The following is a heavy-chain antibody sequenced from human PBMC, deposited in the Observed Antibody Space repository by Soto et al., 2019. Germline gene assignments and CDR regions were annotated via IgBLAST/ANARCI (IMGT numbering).Heavy chain of an antibody. CDR3: AREPYGDSQYFDY. CDR2: VSFDGKVT. D-gene: IGHD2-21*02. CDR1: GFTFNSVS. J-gene: IGHJ4*02. Sequence: QVQLVESGGGMAQAGTSLRLSCTGSGFTFNSVSQHWVRQGPDKGLEWVAVVSFDGKVTYYADSVKGRFTVSRDISKNTIYLQANSLRPDVTAVYYCAREPYGDSQYFDYWGQGTPVTVSS. V-gene: IGHV3-30*04.